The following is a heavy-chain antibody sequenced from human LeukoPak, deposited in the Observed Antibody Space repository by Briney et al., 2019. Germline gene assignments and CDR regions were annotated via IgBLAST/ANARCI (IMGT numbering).Heavy chain of an antibody. Sequence: GGSLRLSCVASGFTFNNYAMSWVRQAPGKGLEWVSSFGTRSTSIYHAGSVKGRFAISRDNAKNSLYLQMNSLRAEDTALYYCAREVSEGFDFWGQGTLVTVSS. V-gene: IGHV3-21*01. CDR2: FGTRSTSI. CDR3: AREVSEGFDF. J-gene: IGHJ4*02. D-gene: IGHD3-22*01. CDR1: GFTFNNYA.